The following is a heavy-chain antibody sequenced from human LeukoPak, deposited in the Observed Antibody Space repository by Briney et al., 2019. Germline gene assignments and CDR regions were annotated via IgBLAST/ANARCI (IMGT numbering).Heavy chain of an antibody. D-gene: IGHD2-15*01. CDR1: GFTVSSNY. Sequence: GGSMRLSCAASGFTVSSNYMSWVRQAPGKGLEWVSSISSSSSYIYYADSVKGRFTISRDNAKNSLYLQMNSLRAEDTAVYYCARGSVVRAPFDYWGQGTLVTVSS. V-gene: IGHV3-21*01. J-gene: IGHJ4*02. CDR2: ISSSSSYI. CDR3: ARGSVVRAPFDY.